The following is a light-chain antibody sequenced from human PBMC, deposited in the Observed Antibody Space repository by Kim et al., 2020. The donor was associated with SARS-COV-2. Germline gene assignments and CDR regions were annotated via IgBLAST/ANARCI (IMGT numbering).Light chain of an antibody. CDR3: QQYYSYLLT. J-gene: IGKJ4*01. Sequence: AIRITQSPSSLSASTGDRVTITCRASQGISSYLAWYQQKPEKAPKLLIYAASTLQSGVPSRFSGSGSGTDFTLTISCLQSEDFATYYCQQYYSYLLTFGGGTKVDIK. CDR1: QGISSY. CDR2: AAS. V-gene: IGKV1-8*01.